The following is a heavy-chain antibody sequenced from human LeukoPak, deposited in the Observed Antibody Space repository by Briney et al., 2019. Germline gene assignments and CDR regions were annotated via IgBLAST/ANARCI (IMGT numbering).Heavy chain of an antibody. Sequence: ASVKVSCKAFGYTFTSYFMHWVRQAPGQGLEWMGIISPISGSTTYAQKSQGRVTVTRDTSTSTAYMELSSLRSEDTAVYYCATGGGSYWDFDYWGQGTLVTVSS. CDR1: GYTFTSYF. CDR3: ATGGGSYWDFDY. D-gene: IGHD1-26*01. CDR2: ISPISGST. V-gene: IGHV1-46*01. J-gene: IGHJ4*02.